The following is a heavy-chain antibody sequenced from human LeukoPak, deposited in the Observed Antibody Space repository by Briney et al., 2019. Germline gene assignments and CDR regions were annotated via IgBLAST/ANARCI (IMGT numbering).Heavy chain of an antibody. CDR3: ASNLYDSSGYYGVDYYYYYHMDV. D-gene: IGHD3-22*01. J-gene: IGHJ6*03. CDR2: IIPIFGTA. Sequence: SVKVSCKASGGTFSSYAISWMLQAPGQGLEWMGGIIPIFGTANYAQKFQGRVTITTDESTSTAYMELSSLRSEDTAVYYCASNLYDSSGYYGVDYYYYYHMDVWGKGTTVTVSS. CDR1: GGTFSSYA. V-gene: IGHV1-69*05.